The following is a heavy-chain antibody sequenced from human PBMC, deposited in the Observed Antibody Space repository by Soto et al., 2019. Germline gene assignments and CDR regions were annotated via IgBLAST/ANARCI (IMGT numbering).Heavy chain of an antibody. CDR1: GGSISSYY. CDR2: IYYSGST. CDR3: ARRYGGNLDY. V-gene: IGHV4-59*08. J-gene: IGHJ4*02. D-gene: IGHD1-26*01. Sequence: QVQLQESGPGLVKPSETLSLTCTVSGGSISSYYWSWIRQPPGKGLEWMGYIYYSGSTNYNPFLKRRVTISVDTAKNHFSLKLSSVTAADTAVYYCARRYGGNLDYWGQGTLVTVSS.